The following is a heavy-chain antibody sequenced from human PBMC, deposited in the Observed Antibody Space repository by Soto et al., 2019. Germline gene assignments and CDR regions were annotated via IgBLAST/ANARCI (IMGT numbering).Heavy chain of an antibody. V-gene: IGHV1-69*08. CDR3: ARDRGLLWFGELPRAPFDC. Sequence: QVQLVQSGAEVKKPGSSVKVSCKASGGTFSSYTISWVRQAPGQGLEWIGRIIPILGIANYAQKFQGRVTIFANDSTRTAYMELSSLISEVTAVYYCARDRGLLWFGELPRAPFDCWGQGTLVTVSS. CDR1: GGTFSSYT. J-gene: IGHJ4*02. D-gene: IGHD3-10*01. CDR2: IIPILGIA.